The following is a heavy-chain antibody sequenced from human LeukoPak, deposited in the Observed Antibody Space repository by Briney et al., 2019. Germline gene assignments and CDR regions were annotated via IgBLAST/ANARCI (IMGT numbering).Heavy chain of an antibody. D-gene: IGHD2-2*01. V-gene: IGHV4-31*03. CDR1: GGSISSGGYY. Sequence: SETLSLTCTVSGGSISSGGYYWSWIRQHPGKGLEWIGYIYYSGSTYYNPSLKSRVTISVDTSKNQFSLKLSSVTAADKAVYYCARLNCSSTSCYQDYWGQGTLVTVSS. J-gene: IGHJ4*02. CDR3: ARLNCSSTSCYQDY. CDR2: IYYSGST.